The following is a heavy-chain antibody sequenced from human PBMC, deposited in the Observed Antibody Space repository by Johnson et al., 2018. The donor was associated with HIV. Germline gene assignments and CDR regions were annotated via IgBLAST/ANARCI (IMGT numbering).Heavy chain of an antibody. CDR3: ARVRAGRENAFDI. Sequence: QVQLVESGGGVVQPGRSLRLSCAASGLTFSDYDMSWIRQAPGKGLEWVSYISSSGSTIYYADSVEGRFTISRDNAKNSLYLQMNSLRAEDTAVYYCARVRAGRENAFDIWGQGTMVTVSA. CDR1: GLTFSDYD. CDR2: ISSSGSTI. D-gene: IGHD1-26*01. V-gene: IGHV3-11*04. J-gene: IGHJ3*02.